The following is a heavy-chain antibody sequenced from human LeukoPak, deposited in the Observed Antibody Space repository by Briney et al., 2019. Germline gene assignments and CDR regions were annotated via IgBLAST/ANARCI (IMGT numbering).Heavy chain of an antibody. D-gene: IGHD1-1*01. CDR3: ARHLWKIDRGSYFDY. J-gene: IGHJ4*02. CDR2: ISYSGST. V-gene: IGHV4-39*01. Sequence: SETLSLTCTVSGVSISSNSQYWAWIRQPPGKGLEWLGTISYSGSTHYNPSLKSRVTISVDTSKNQFSLKLSSVTAADTAVYYCARHLWKIDRGSYFDYWGQGTLVTVSS. CDR1: GVSISSNSQY.